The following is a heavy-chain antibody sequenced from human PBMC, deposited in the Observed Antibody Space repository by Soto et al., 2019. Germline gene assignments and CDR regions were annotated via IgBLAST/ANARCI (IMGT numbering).Heavy chain of an antibody. D-gene: IGHD2-8*01. CDR1: GFTFSSYD. V-gene: IGHV3-23*01. CDR2: ISGSGGST. J-gene: IGHJ3*02. Sequence: EGQLLESGGGLVQPGGSLRLSCAASGFTFSSYDMSWVRQAPGKGLEWVSAISGSGGSTYYADSVKGRFTISRDNSKNSLYVQRNSLRAEDTAIYYCAKEDDAWTNGHFDIWGQGTMVTVSS. CDR3: AKEDDAWTNGHFDI.